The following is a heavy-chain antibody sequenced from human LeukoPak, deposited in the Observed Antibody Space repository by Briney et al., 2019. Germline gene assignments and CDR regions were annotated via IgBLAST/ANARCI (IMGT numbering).Heavy chain of an antibody. CDR1: GFTFSSYS. J-gene: IGHJ3*02. D-gene: IGHD3-10*01. Sequence: GGSLRLSCAASGFTFSSYSMNWVRQAPGKGLEWVSSISSSSSYIYYADSVKGRFTISRDNAKNSLYLQMNSLRAEDTAVYYCAKVENYYGSGKDDAFDIWGQGTMVTVSS. CDR3: AKVENYYGSGKDDAFDI. V-gene: IGHV3-21*01. CDR2: ISSSSSYI.